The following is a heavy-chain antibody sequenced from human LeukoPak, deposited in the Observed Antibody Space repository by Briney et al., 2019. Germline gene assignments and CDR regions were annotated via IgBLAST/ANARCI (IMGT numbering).Heavy chain of an antibody. D-gene: IGHD4-11*01. CDR2: ISAYNGNT. J-gene: IGHJ5*02. CDR3: ARGLQEANWFDP. CDR1: DYTFTSYG. V-gene: IGHV1-18*01. Sequence: ASVNVSCKASDYTFTSYGISWVRQAPGQGLEWMGWISAYNGNTNYAQKLQGRVTMTTDTSTSTAYMELRSLRSDDTAVYYCARGLQEANWFDPWGQGTLVTVSS.